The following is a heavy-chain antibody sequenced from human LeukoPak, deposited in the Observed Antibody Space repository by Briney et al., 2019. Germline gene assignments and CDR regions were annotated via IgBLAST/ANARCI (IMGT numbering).Heavy chain of an antibody. CDR1: GFTVSSNY. CDR2: IYSGGST. Sequence: GGSLRLSCAASGFTVSSNYMSWVRQAPGKGLEWVSVIYSGGSTYYADSVKDRFTISRDNSKNTLYLQMNSLRAEDTAVYYCASSPAAARYYFDYWGQGTLVTVSS. D-gene: IGHD2-2*01. J-gene: IGHJ4*02. V-gene: IGHV3-66*01. CDR3: ASSPAAARYYFDY.